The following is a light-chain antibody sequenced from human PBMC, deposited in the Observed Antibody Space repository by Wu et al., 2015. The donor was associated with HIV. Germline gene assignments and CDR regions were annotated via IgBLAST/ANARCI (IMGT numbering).Light chain of an antibody. CDR2: GAS. V-gene: IGKV3-20*01. Sequence: EIVLTQSPGTLSLSPGERATPSCRASQSVSSTSLAWYQQKSGQAPKLLIYGASNRATGIPDRFSGGGSGTDFTLTISRLEPEDFAVYYCQHYGTSPPYTFGQGTKLEIK. CDR1: QSVSSTS. J-gene: IGKJ2*01. CDR3: QHYGTSPPYT.